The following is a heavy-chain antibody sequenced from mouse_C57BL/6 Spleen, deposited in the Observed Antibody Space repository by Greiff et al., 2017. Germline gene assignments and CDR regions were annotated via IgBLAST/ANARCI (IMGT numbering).Heavy chain of an antibody. CDR1: GYTFTSYW. J-gene: IGHJ2*01. Sequence: QVQLKQPGAELVKPGASVKMSCKASGYTFTSYWITWVKQRPGQGLEWIGDIYPGSGSTNYNEKFKSKATMTVDTSSSTAYMQLSSLTSEDSAVYYCARRGGSFDYWGQGTTLTVSS. V-gene: IGHV1-55*01. CDR3: ARRGGSFDY. CDR2: IYPGSGST.